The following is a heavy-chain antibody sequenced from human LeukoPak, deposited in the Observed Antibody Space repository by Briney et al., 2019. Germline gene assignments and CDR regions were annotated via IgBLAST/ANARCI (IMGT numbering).Heavy chain of an antibody. CDR2: INAGNGNT. Sequence: ASVKVSCKASGYTFTSYAMHWVRQAPGQRLEWMGWINAGNGNTKYSQKFQGRVTITRDTSASTAYMELSSLRSEDTAVYYCARENLYCSSTSCYRGWFDPWGQGTLVTVSS. CDR3: ARENLYCSSTSCYRGWFDP. J-gene: IGHJ5*02. D-gene: IGHD2-2*02. CDR1: GYTFTSYA. V-gene: IGHV1-3*01.